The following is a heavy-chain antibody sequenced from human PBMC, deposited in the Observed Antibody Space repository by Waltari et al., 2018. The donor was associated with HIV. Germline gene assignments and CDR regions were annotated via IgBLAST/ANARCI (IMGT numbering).Heavy chain of an antibody. CDR3: ASRRDRYSSGRARYFDL. D-gene: IGHD6-19*01. V-gene: IGHV4-34*01. Sequence: QVQLQQWGAGLLKPSETLSLTCAVYGGSFSGHYWSWIRQPPENGLEWIGEINHSGSTNYNPSLKSRVTISVDTSKNQFSLKLSSVTAADTAVYYCASRRDRYSSGRARYFDLWGRGTLVTVSS. J-gene: IGHJ2*01. CDR2: INHSGST. CDR1: GGSFSGHY.